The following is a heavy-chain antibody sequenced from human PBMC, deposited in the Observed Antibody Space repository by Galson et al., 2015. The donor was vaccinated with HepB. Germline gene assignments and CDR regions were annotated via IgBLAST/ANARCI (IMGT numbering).Heavy chain of an antibody. V-gene: IGHV3-21*01. Sequence: SLRLSCAASGFTFRSYSMNWVRQAPGKGLEWVSSISSSSSYIYYADSVKGRFTISRDNAKNSLYLQMNSLRAEDTAVYYCARVLTMVRGVIEYYFDYWGQGTLVTVSS. D-gene: IGHD3-10*01. CDR2: ISSSSSYI. CDR3: ARVLTMVRGVIEYYFDY. J-gene: IGHJ4*02. CDR1: GFTFRSYS.